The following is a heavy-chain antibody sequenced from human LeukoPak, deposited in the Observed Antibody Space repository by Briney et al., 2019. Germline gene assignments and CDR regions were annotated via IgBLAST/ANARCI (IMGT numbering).Heavy chain of an antibody. CDR2: TYYRSKWYN. CDR1: GDSVSSNSAA. J-gene: IGHJ6*03. D-gene: IGHD3-22*01. Sequence: SQTLSLTCAISGDSVSSNSAAWNWIRQSPSRGLEWLGRTYYRSKWYNDYAVSVKSRITINPDTSKNQFSLQLNSVTPEDTAVYYCARRNTYYYDSSGYSRYYYYMDVWGKGTTVTISS. CDR3: ARRNTYYYDSSGYSRYYYYMDV. V-gene: IGHV6-1*01.